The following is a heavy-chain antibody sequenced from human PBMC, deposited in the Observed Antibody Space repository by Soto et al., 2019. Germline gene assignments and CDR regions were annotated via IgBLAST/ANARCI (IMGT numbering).Heavy chain of an antibody. CDR2: IYYSGST. J-gene: IGHJ3*02. Sequence: KSSETLSLTCTVSGGSISSSSYYWGWIRQPPGKGLEWIGSIYYSGSTYYNPSLKSRVTISVDTSKNQFSLKLSTVTAADTAVYYCARRGTGPPLAHDAFDIWGQVTMVPVSS. CDR1: GGSISSSSYY. V-gene: IGHV4-39*01. D-gene: IGHD3-16*01. CDR3: ARRGTGPPLAHDAFDI.